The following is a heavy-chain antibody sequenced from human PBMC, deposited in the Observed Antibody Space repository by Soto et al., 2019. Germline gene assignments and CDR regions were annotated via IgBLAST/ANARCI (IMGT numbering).Heavy chain of an antibody. CDR3: ARAPYYGSGSAYYYGMDV. D-gene: IGHD3-10*01. CDR1: GGSVSSGGYS. J-gene: IGHJ6*02. Sequence: TLSLPCAVSGGSVSSGGYSWTWLPQPRGKGLEWIGYIYHSGSTYYNPSLKSRVTISVDRSKNQFSLKLSSVTAADTAVYYCARAPYYGSGSAYYYGMDVWGQGTTV. V-gene: IGHV4-30-2*01. CDR2: IYHSGST.